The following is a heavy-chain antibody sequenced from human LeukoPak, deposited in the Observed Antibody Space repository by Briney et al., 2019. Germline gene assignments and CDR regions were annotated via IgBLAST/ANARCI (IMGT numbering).Heavy chain of an antibody. CDR3: ARGYSYGPVGYYYYYMDV. V-gene: IGHV1-69*05. J-gene: IGHJ6*03. Sequence: SVKVSCKASGGTFSSYAISWVRQAPGQGLEWMGGIIPIFGTANYAQKFRGRVTITTDESTSTAYMELSSLRSEDTAVYYCARGYSYGPVGYYYYYMDVWGKGTTVTVSS. D-gene: IGHD5-18*01. CDR1: GGTFSSYA. CDR2: IIPIFGTA.